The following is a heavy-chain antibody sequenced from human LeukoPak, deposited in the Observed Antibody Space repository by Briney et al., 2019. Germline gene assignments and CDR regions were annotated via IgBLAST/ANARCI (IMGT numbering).Heavy chain of an antibody. J-gene: IGHJ5*02. D-gene: IGHD3-3*01. V-gene: IGHV4-38-2*02. CDR1: GSSIRDNYY. CDR2: VFYSGST. Sequence: PSETQSLTCTIIGSSIRDNYYWGWIRRPPGKGLEWIGSVFYSGSTYYNPSLKSRVILSVDTSNNIFSLKLRSVTAADTAVYYCARHNYYHFWSTLNWFDPWGQGALVTVSS. CDR3: ARHNYYHFWSTLNWFDP.